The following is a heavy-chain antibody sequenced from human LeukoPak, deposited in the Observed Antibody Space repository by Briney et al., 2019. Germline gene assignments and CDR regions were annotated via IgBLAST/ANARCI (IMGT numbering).Heavy chain of an antibody. CDR2: ISAYNGNT. CDR3: ARVRSGGMGYYYYYMDV. J-gene: IGHJ6*03. Sequence: GASVKVSCKASGYTFTSYGISWVRQAPGQGLEWMGWISAYNGNTNYAQKLQGRVTMTTDTSTSTAYMELRSLRSDDTAVYYCARVRSGGMGYYYYYMDVWGKGTTVTVSS. V-gene: IGHV1-18*01. D-gene: IGHD2-15*01. CDR1: GYTFTSYG.